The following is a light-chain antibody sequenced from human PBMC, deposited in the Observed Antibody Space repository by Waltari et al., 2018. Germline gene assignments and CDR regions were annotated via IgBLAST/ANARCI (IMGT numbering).Light chain of an antibody. CDR1: SSDVGTYNL. V-gene: IGLV2-23*03. CDR2: EGS. J-gene: IGLJ1*01. Sequence: QSALTRSASVSGSPGQSSTIPCTGTSSDVGTYNLVSWYQQPPGKAPKLMIYEGSKRPSGVSNRFSGSKSGNTASLTSSGLQAEDEADYYCCSYAGSSTFDVFGTGTKVTVL. CDR3: CSYAGSSTFDV.